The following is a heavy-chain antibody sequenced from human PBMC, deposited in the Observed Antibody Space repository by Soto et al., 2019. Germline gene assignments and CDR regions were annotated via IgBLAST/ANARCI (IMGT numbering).Heavy chain of an antibody. CDR1: GFTFSSYG. CDR2: ISYDGSNK. J-gene: IGHJ4*02. D-gene: IGHD5-18*01. Sequence: GGSLRLSCAASGFTFSSYGMHWVRQAPGKGLEWVAVISYDGSNKYYADSVKGRFTISRDNSKNTLYLQMNSLRAEDTAVYYCAKDQRGIQLWLIDYWGQGTLVTVSS. CDR3: AKDQRGIQLWLIDY. V-gene: IGHV3-30*18.